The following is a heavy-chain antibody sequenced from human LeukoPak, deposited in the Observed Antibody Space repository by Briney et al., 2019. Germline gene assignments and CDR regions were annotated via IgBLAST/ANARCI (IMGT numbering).Heavy chain of an antibody. D-gene: IGHD2-2*01. V-gene: IGHV3-23*01. Sequence: GGSLRLSCAASEFTFSSYAMSWVRQAPGKGLEWVSAISDSGGSIYYADSVKGRVTVARDNCKKTMYLQMNSLTAEDTAVYYCAKDRRACSSSSCYYRFDYWGQGTLVTVSS. CDR3: AKDRRACSSSSCYYRFDY. CDR1: EFTFSSYA. CDR2: ISDSGGSI. J-gene: IGHJ4*02.